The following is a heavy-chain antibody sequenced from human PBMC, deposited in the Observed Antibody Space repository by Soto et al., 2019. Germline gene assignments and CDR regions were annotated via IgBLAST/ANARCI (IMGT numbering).Heavy chain of an antibody. CDR1: AGSFSHYY. Sequence: QVQQQPWGAGLLKPSETLSLTCAVNAGSFSHYYWNWIRQSPGKGLEWIEKIKHSGSSNYKPSLRSRVSISVDMSKNQVSLRLSSVTAADTAVYYCARGGSSDWQVALDIWGQGTMVTVSS. V-gene: IGHV4-34*01. D-gene: IGHD6-25*01. J-gene: IGHJ3*02. CDR3: ARGGSSDWQVALDI. CDR2: IKHSGSS.